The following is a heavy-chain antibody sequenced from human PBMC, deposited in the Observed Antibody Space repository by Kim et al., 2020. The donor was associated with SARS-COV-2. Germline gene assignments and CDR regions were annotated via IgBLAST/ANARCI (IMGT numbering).Heavy chain of an antibody. V-gene: IGHV3-64*01. J-gene: IGHJ4*02. CDR2: LSSNGGST. D-gene: IGHD1-26*01. Sequence: GGSLRLSCAASGFTFSNYAMHWVRQAPGKGLEYVSALSSNGGSTSYANSVKGRFTISRDNSKNTLYLQMGSLRAEDMAVYYCARDPGWGSGSYLDYWGQGTLVTVSS. CDR3: ARDPGWGSGSYLDY. CDR1: GFTFSNYA.